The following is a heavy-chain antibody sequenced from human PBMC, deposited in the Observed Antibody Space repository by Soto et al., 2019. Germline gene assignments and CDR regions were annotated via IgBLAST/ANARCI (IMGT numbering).Heavy chain of an antibody. Sequence: QVQLVESGGGVVQPGRSLRLSCAASGFPFSSYGMHWVRQVPGKGLEWAAVISDDGSKEWYADSVKGRFTISRDNSKNTLSLQMHRLRVEQKAVFYWAEGLYRASRDEGAEVWGQGSLVTVYS. V-gene: IGHV3-30*18. CDR3: AEGLYRASRDEGAEV. D-gene: IGHD4-4*01. CDR2: ISDDGSKE. CDR1: GFPFSSYG. J-gene: IGHJ1*01.